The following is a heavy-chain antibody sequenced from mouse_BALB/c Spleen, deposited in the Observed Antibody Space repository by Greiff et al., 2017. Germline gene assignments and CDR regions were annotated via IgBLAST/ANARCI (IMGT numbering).Heavy chain of an antibody. Sequence: DVKLVESGGDLVKPGGSLKLSCAASGFTFSSYGMSWVRQTPDKRLEWVATISSGGSYTYYPDSVKGRFTISRDNAKNTLYLQMSSLKSEDTAMYYCARSITTVVDLFDYWGQGTTLTVSS. D-gene: IGHD1-1*01. J-gene: IGHJ2*01. V-gene: IGHV5-6*02. CDR1: GFTFSSYG. CDR2: ISSGGSYT. CDR3: ARSITTVVDLFDY.